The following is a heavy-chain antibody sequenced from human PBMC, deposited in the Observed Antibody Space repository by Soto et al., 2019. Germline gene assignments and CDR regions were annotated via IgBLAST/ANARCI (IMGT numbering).Heavy chain of an antibody. CDR2: INPNSGDT. CDR3: AKGGAIVAAGTRVYLYNAMDV. CDR1: GYTFTGYY. J-gene: IGHJ6*02. V-gene: IGHV1-2*02. Sequence: SVKVSCKASGYTFTGYYVHWVRQAPGQGLEWMGWINPNSGDTYLAQRFQGRVTMNRDTSIGTAYMELGGLTSDDTAEYYCAKGGAIVAAGTRVYLYNAMDVWGQGTTVTVSS. D-gene: IGHD1-26*01.